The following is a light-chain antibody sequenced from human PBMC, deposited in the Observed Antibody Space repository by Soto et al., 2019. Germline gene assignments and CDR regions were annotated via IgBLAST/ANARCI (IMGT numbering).Light chain of an antibody. V-gene: IGLV2-23*01. J-gene: IGLJ1*01. CDR1: SSDVGGHNS. CDR3: CSSAPESTYV. CDR2: KGT. Sequence: QSALTQPASVSGSPGQSITISCTGTSSDVGGHNSVAWYQQHPDKAPQLMIYKGTQRPSGVSNRFSGSTSGNAASLTISGLQAGDEADYFCCSSAPESTYVFGTGTKLTVL.